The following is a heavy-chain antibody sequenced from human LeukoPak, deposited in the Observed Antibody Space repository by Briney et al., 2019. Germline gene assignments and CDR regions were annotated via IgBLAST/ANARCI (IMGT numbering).Heavy chain of an antibody. CDR2: IYHSGST. J-gene: IGHJ4*02. CDR1: GGSISSSNW. V-gene: IGHV4-4*02. Sequence: PSETLSLTCAVSGGSISSSNWWSWVRQPPGKGLEWIGEIYHSGSTNYNPSLKSRVTISVDKSKNQFSLKLSSVTAADTAVYYCASLLYCSSTSCPRVFDYWGQGTLVTVSS. D-gene: IGHD2-2*01. CDR3: ASLLYCSSTSCPRVFDY.